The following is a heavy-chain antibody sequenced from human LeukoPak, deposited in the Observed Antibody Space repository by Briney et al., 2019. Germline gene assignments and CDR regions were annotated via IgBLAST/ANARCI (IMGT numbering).Heavy chain of an antibody. J-gene: IGHJ5*02. Sequence: SETLSLTCAVHGGSFRGYYWSWIRQPPGKGLEWIGEINHSGSTKYNPSLKSRVTISVDTSKNQFSLKLSSVPAARTAVYYCARGGAGYSSSWPFDPWGQGTLVTVSS. CDR3: ARGGAGYSSSWPFDP. V-gene: IGHV4-34*01. D-gene: IGHD6-13*01. CDR2: INHSGST. CDR1: GGSFRGYY.